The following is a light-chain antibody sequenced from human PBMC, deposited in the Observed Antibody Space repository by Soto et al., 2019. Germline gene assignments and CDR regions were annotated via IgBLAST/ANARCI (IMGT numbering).Light chain of an antibody. CDR1: SSDVGGYNY. CDR3: SSYTSSSTPCV. V-gene: IGLV2-14*01. CDR2: EVS. Sequence: QSALTQPASVSGSPGQSITFSCTGTSSDVGGYNYVSWYQQHPGKAPKLMIYEVSNRPSGVSNRFSGSKSGNTASLTISGLQAEDEADYYCSSYTSSSTPCVFGTGTKLTVL. J-gene: IGLJ1*01.